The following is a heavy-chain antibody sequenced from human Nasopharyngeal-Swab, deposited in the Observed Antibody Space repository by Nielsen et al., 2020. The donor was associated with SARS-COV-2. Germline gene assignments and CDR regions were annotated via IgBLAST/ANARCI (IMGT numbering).Heavy chain of an antibody. Sequence: GESLKISCTASGFIFCSHWIHWVRQAPGKGLVWVSRFNTDGSSTSYADSVKGRFTVSRNNAENTVHLQMNSLRVEDTAVYYCTIDFDNPAGYWGQGTLVTVSS. CDR1: GFIFCSHW. CDR3: TIDFDNPAGY. D-gene: IGHD3-22*01. CDR2: FNTDGSST. V-gene: IGHV3-74*01. J-gene: IGHJ4*02.